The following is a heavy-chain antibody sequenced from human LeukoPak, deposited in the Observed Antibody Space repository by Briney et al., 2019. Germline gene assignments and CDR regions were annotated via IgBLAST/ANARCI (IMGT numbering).Heavy chain of an antibody. V-gene: IGHV3-49*04. D-gene: IGHD5-12*01. CDR1: GFTFGDYA. Sequence: TGGSLRLSCTGSGFTFGDYAMNWVREAPGKGLEGVVFIRSKNYGGTTEYAACVKGRFTIARDDSRSIAYLQMNSLKTEDTAVYYCTRVIVATKDYWGQGTLVTVSS. CDR2: IRSKNYGGTT. CDR3: TRVIVATKDY. J-gene: IGHJ4*02.